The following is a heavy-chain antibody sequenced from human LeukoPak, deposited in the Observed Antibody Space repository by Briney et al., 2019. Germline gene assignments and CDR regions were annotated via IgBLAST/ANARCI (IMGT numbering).Heavy chain of an antibody. Sequence: SETLSLTCAVYGASFSLYYWSWIRQPPGKGLEWIGDINHSGSTNYNPSLKSRVTISVDTSKNQFSLKLSSVTAADTAVYYCATTGLYDSSGYYGNDYWGQGTLVTVSS. CDR3: ATTGLYDSSGYYGNDY. CDR1: GASFSLYY. V-gene: IGHV4-34*01. J-gene: IGHJ4*02. CDR2: INHSGST. D-gene: IGHD3-22*01.